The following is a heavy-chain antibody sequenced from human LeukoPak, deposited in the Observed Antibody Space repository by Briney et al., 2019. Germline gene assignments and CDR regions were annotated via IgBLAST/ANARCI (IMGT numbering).Heavy chain of an antibody. V-gene: IGHV3-7*04. D-gene: IGHD3-10*01. Sequence: GGSLRLSCAASGFTFSTYWMSWVRQAPGKGLEWVANINEDGSEKYYVDSVKGGFTISRDNAKNSLYLQVNSLRGEDTAVYYCARDGYGSGSHDYWGQGTLVTVSS. CDR3: ARDGYGSGSHDY. CDR2: INEDGSEK. CDR1: GFTFSTYW. J-gene: IGHJ4*02.